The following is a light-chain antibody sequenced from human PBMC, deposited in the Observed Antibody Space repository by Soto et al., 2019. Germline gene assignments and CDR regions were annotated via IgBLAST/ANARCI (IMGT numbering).Light chain of an antibody. V-gene: IGKV3-11*01. Sequence: EVVLTQSPDTLSLPPGERATLSCRASQSISSYLAWYQQKPGQAPRLLIYDASSRATGIPARFSGSGSGPDFTLPISSLEPEDFAVYYCQQLTDWPPQWTFGQGTQVEIK. CDR2: DAS. CDR3: QQLTDWPPQWT. CDR1: QSISSY. J-gene: IGKJ1*01.